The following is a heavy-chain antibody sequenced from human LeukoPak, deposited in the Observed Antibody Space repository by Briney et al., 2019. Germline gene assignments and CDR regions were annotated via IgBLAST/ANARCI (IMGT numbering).Heavy chain of an antibody. CDR2: IYSGGAT. CDR1: GFSVSNNY. J-gene: IGHJ4*02. V-gene: IGHV3-53*01. D-gene: IGHD4-23*01. CDR3: ARGGGGGNPFDY. Sequence: GGSLRLSGAVSGFSVSNNYMSWVRQAPGKGPAWVSVIYSGGATYYADSVKGRFTISRDNSKNTLYLQMNSLRAEDTAVYYCARGGGGGNPFDYWGQGTLVTVSS.